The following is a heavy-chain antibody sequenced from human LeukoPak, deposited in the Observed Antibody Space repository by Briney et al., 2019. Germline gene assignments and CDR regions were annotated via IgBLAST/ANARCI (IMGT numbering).Heavy chain of an antibody. CDR2: IRSTANGYAT. D-gene: IGHD3-10*01. CDR3: TGNYYGSGSYADFDY. CDR1: GFTFSGSA. V-gene: IGHV3-73*01. J-gene: IGHJ4*02. Sequence: GGSLRLSCAASGFTFSGSALHWVRQASGKGLERVGRIRSTANGYATAYAASVKGRFTISRDDSKNTAYLQMDSLKTEDTAVYYCTGNYYGSGSYADFDYWGQGTLVTVSS.